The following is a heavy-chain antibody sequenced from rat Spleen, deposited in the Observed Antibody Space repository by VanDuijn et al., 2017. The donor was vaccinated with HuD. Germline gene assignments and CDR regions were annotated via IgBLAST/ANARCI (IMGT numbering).Heavy chain of an antibody. CDR1: GFTFSDYY. V-gene: IGHV5-20*01. Sequence: EVQLVESGGGLVRPGRSLKLSCAASGFTFSDYYMAWVRQAPTKGLEWVASISYDGGSTYYRDSVKGRFTISRDNAKSSLYLQMDSLRSEDTATYYCAAHGPRISRFAYWGQGSLVTVSS. CDR2: ISYDGGST. CDR3: AAHGPRISRFAY. D-gene: IGHD2-7*01. J-gene: IGHJ3*01.